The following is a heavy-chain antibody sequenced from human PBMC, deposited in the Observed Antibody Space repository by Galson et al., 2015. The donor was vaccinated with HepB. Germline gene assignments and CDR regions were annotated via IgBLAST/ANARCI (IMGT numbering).Heavy chain of an antibody. J-gene: IGHJ4*02. Sequence: SLRLSCAASGFTFSDYYMSWVRQAPGKGLEWVSYLSSSYNYTNYADSVKGRFTISRDNAKNSLYLQMNSLRAEDTAVYFCARGLLVGAVAGLGLDYWGLGTRVTVSS. D-gene: IGHD6-19*01. CDR2: LSSSYNYT. CDR3: ARGLLVGAVAGLGLDY. CDR1: GFTFSDYY. V-gene: IGHV3-11*05.